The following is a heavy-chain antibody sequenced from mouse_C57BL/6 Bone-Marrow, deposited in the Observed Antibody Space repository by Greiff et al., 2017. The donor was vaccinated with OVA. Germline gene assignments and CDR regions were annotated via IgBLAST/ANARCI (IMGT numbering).Heavy chain of an antibody. CDR1: GFNIKDYY. CDR3: ASNYKVDFDY. V-gene: IGHV14-2*01. J-gene: IGHJ2*01. D-gene: IGHD2-1*01. Sequence: EVQLQQSGAELVKPGASVKLSCTASGFNIKDYYMHWVKQRTEQGLEWIGRIDPEDGETKYAPQFQGKATITADTSSNTAYLQLSSLTSEDTAVYYCASNYKVDFDYWGKGTTLTVSS. CDR2: IDPEDGET.